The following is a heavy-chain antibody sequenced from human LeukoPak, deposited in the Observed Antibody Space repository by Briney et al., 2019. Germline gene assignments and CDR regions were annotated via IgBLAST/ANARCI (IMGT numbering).Heavy chain of an antibody. CDR1: GFTFSSYA. CDR2: FSFNGEST. D-gene: IGHD3-22*01. Sequence: GGSLRLSCAASGFTFSSYAMTWVRQAPGKGLEWVSSFSFNGESTYYADSVKGRFTISRDNSKNTLYLQMNSLRAEDTAVYYCAKETYDSSGYYGHDAFDIWGQGTMVTVSS. V-gene: IGHV3-23*01. J-gene: IGHJ3*02. CDR3: AKETYDSSGYYGHDAFDI.